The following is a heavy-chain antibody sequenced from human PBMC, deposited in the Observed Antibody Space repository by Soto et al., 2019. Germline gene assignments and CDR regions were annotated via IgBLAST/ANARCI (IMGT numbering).Heavy chain of an antibody. J-gene: IGHJ6*02. Sequence: QVQLQESGPGPVKPSGTLSLTCAVSGGSISSSDWWSWVRQPPGKGLEWIGEIYHSGNTNYNPSLKSRVTISLDKSKNQFSLKLSSVTAADTAVYYCARDPGDGDYEGYYYYGMDVWGQGTTVTVSS. CDR2: IYHSGNT. CDR3: ARDPGDGDYEGYYYYGMDV. V-gene: IGHV4-4*02. CDR1: GGSISSSDW. D-gene: IGHD4-17*01.